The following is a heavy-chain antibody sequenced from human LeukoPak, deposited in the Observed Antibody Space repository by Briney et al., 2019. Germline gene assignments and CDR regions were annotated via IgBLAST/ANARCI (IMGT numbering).Heavy chain of an antibody. CDR1: GYTFTSYG. CDR2: ISAYNGNT. D-gene: IGHD3-10*01. J-gene: IGHJ4*02. CDR3: ARSDYYGSGSYYLY. V-gene: IGHV1-18*01. Sequence: GASVKVSCKASGYTFTSYGISRVRQAPGQGLEWMGWISAYNGNTNYAQKLQGRVTMTTDTSTSTAYMELRSLRSDDTAVYYCARSDYYGSGSYYLYWGQGTLVTVSS.